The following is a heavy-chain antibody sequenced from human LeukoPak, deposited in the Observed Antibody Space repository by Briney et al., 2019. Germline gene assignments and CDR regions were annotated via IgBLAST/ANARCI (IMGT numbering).Heavy chain of an antibody. Sequence: SQTLSLTCAISGDSVSSNSAAWNWIRQSPSRGLEWLGRTYYRSKWYNDYAVSVKSRITINPDTSKNQFSLQLSSVTAADTAVYYCARRATRYYGSGNKGVGFDPWGQGTLVTVSS. J-gene: IGHJ5*02. D-gene: IGHD3-10*01. CDR3: ARRATRYYGSGNKGVGFDP. CDR2: TYYRSKWYN. V-gene: IGHV6-1*01. CDR1: GDSVSSNSAA.